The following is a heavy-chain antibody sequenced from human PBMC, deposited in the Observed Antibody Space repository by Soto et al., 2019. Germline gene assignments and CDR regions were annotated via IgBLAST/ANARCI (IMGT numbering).Heavy chain of an antibody. CDR3: ARPQAGYCSGGSCYSFIGAFDI. CDR1: GGSISSYY. V-gene: IGHV4-59*08. D-gene: IGHD2-15*01. CDR2: IYYSGST. Sequence: PSETLSLTCTVSGGSISSYYWSWIRQPPGKGLEWIGYIYYSGSTNYNPSLKSRVTISVDTSKNQFSLKLSSVTAADTAVYYCARPQAGYCSGGSCYSFIGAFDIWGQGTMVTVSS. J-gene: IGHJ3*02.